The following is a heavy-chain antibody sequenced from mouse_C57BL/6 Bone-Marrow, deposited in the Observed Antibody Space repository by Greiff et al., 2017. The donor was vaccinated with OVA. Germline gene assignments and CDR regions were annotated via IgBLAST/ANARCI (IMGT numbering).Heavy chain of an antibody. CDR1: GYTFTTYS. D-gene: IGHD2-4*01. CDR2: FHPYNDDT. CDR3: AKPGDYDGDWFAY. V-gene: IGHV1-47*01. Sequence: QVQLQQSGAELVKPGASVKMSCKASGYTFTTYSIEWMKQTPGQSLEWLGHFHPYNDDTNYNEKFKGKATVTVEKSSSTVYLELSRLTSDDSAVYYWAKPGDYDGDWFAYWGQGTRVTVAA. J-gene: IGHJ3*01.